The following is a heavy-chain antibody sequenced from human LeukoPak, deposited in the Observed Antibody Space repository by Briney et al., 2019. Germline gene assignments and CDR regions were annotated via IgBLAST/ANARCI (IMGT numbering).Heavy chain of an antibody. Sequence: GGTLRLSCAASGLTFSIYGMHCVRQAPGKGLEGVAFIRYDGSNKYYADSVKGRFAISRDNSKNTLYLQMNSVRAEDTAVYYCAKELEMATTMLPFDHWGQGTLVSVSS. CDR1: GLTFSIYG. J-gene: IGHJ4*02. V-gene: IGHV3-30*02. D-gene: IGHD5-24*01. CDR2: IRYDGSNK. CDR3: AKELEMATTMLPFDH.